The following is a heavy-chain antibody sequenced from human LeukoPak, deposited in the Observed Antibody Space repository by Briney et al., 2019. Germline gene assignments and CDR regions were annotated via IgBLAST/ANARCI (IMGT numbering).Heavy chain of an antibody. Sequence: PSETLSLTCTVSGGSISSGSYYWGWIRQPPGKGLEWIGSSYYSGSTYNNPSIKSRVLKSRVTISVDTSKNQFSLELNSVTAADTAVYYCARDPSVAAAGNNWFDPWGQGTLVTVSS. D-gene: IGHD6-13*01. CDR3: ARDPSVAAAGNNWFDP. CDR1: GGSISSGSYY. J-gene: IGHJ5*02. CDR2: SYYSGST. V-gene: IGHV4-39*07.